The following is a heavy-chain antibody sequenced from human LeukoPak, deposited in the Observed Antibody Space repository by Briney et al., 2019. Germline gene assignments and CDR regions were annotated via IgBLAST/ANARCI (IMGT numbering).Heavy chain of an antibody. CDR2: IIPILGIA. J-gene: IGHJ1*01. D-gene: IGHD6-6*01. CDR3: ARGPLGEQLVPEYFQH. V-gene: IGHV1-69*04. CDR1: GGTFSSYA. Sequence: ASVKVSCKASGGTFSSYAISWVRQAPGQGLEWMGRIIPILGIANYAQKFRGRVTITADKSTSTAYMELSSLRSEDTAVYYCARGPLGEQLVPEYFQHWGQGTLVTVSS.